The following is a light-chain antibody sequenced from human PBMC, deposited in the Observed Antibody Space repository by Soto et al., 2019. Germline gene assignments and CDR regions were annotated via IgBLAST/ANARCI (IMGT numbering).Light chain of an antibody. CDR1: QSVSSD. Sequence: EIVMTQSAATLSVSPGERATLSCRASQSVSSDLAWYHQKPGQAPRLLIYGASTRATGIPARFSGSGSGTEFTLTINSLQSEDFAVYYCQQYNNWPRTFGQRTKVDIK. CDR3: QQYNNWPRT. CDR2: GAS. V-gene: IGKV3-15*01. J-gene: IGKJ1*01.